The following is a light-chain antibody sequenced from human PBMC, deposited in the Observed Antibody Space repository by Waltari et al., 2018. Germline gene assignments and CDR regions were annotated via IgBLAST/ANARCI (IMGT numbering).Light chain of an antibody. CDR1: SGHRRNV. Sequence: QLVVTQSPPAPASLGASVKLTCTLTSGHRRNVIASLQQHPERGPRYLTKVNSDGSHSKGDEIPDRFSGSSSGAERYLTISNLQSEDEADYYCQTGGHGTWVFGGGTKLTVL. V-gene: IGLV4-69*01. CDR3: QTGGHGTWV. J-gene: IGLJ3*02. CDR2: VNSDGSH.